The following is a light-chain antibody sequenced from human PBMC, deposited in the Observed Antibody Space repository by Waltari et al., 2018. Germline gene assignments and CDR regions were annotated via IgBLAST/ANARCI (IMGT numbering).Light chain of an antibody. J-gene: IGKJ4*01. V-gene: IGKV3-11*01. Sequence: ETVLTQSPATLSLSPGERATLSCRASQSISSHLAWYQQKPGQPPRLLIYDESKRATGIPARFSGSGSGTDFTLTISSLEPEDFAVYYCQQRSNWPPTFGGGTKVEIK. CDR3: QQRSNWPPT. CDR2: DES. CDR1: QSISSH.